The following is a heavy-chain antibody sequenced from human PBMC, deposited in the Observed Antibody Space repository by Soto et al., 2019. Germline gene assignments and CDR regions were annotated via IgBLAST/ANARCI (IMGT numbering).Heavy chain of an antibody. D-gene: IGHD6-13*01. CDR2: IWYDGSNK. CDR3: ARDLIGIAAAGDY. J-gene: IGHJ4*02. Sequence: GGSLRLSCAASGFTFSSYGMHWVRQAPGKGLEWVAVIWYDGSNKYYADSVKGRFTISRDNSKNTLYLQMNSLRAEDTAVYYCARDLIGIAAAGDYWGQGTLVTVSS. CDR1: GFTFSSYG. V-gene: IGHV3-33*01.